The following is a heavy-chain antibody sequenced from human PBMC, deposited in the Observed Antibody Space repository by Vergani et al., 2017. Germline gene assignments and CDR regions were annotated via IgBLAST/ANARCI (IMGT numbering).Heavy chain of an antibody. V-gene: IGHV3-71*04. D-gene: IGHD6-19*01. Sequence: EVQLVESGGGLVQPGGSLRLSCAASGFTFSSYWMSWVRQAPGKGLEWVGFIRSKADGGTTEYAASGKGRFTISRDDSKSIAYLQMNSLRADDTAVYYCARGKESRSWYNYFDPWGQGTLVTVSS. J-gene: IGHJ5*02. CDR1: GFTFSSYW. CDR2: IRSKADGGTT. CDR3: ARGKESRSWYNYFDP.